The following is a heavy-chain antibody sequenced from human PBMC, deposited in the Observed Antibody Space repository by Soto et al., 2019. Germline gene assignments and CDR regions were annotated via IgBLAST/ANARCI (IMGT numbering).Heavy chain of an antibody. Sequence: PLSLTCAVAGGCMSSGGYAWSWIRQPPGKGLEWIGYIYHSGSTYYNPSLKSRVTISVDRSKKQLSLKLSSVTAADTAVYYCARAQATGYFDYWGQGTLVTVSS. CDR1: GGCMSSGGYA. CDR2: IYHSGST. CDR3: ARAQATGYFDY. V-gene: IGHV4-30-2*01. J-gene: IGHJ4*02. D-gene: IGHD1-26*01.